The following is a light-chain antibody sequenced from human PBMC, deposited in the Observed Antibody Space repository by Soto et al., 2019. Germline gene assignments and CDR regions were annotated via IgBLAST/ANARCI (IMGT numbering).Light chain of an antibody. CDR2: AAS. Sequence: AIQMTQSPSSLSASVGDRVTITCRASQGIRNDLGWYQQKPGEAPKLLIYAASSLQSGVPSRFSGSGSGTDFTLTISSLQPEDFATYYCLQDYNYSYTFGQGTKLEIK. V-gene: IGKV1-6*01. J-gene: IGKJ2*01. CDR1: QGIRND. CDR3: LQDYNYSYT.